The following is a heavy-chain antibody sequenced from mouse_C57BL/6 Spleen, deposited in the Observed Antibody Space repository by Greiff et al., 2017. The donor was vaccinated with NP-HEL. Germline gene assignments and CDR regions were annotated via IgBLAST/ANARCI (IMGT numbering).Heavy chain of an antibody. Sequence: VQRVESGPELVKPGASVKISCKASGYAFSSSWMNWVKQRPGKGLEWIGRIYPGDGDTNYNGKFKGKATLTADKSSSTAYMQLSSLTSEDSAVYFCAREDSNDVYYFDDWGQGTTLTVSS. J-gene: IGHJ2*01. D-gene: IGHD2-12*01. CDR3: AREDSNDVYYFDD. CDR1: GYAFSSSW. CDR2: IYPGDGDT. V-gene: IGHV1-82*01.